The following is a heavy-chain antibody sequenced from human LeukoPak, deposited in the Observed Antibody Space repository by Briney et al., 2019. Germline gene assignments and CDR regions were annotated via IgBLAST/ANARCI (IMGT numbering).Heavy chain of an antibody. J-gene: IGHJ4*02. CDR1: GGSITNYY. CDR3: ARSTQDSSTSFDC. V-gene: IGHV4-59*01. Sequence: PSETLSLTCTVSGGSITNYYLSWIRQPPGKGLEYIGFIYHSGSTNYSPSLMSRVTMSVDKSKNQCSLRLSSVTAADTAIYFCARSTQDSSTSFDCWGQGTLVTVSS. D-gene: IGHD6-6*01. CDR2: IYHSGST.